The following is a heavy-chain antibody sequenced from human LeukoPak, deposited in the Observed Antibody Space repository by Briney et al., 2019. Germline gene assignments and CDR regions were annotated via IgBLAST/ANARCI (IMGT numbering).Heavy chain of an antibody. CDR3: ARRGPSITMVRPEYYFDY. CDR2: IYYSGSI. Sequence: SETLSLTCTVSGGSITSYYWSWIRQPPGKGLEWIGYIYYSGSINYNPSLKSRVTISVDTSKNQFSLKLSSVTAADTAVYYCARRGPSITMVRPEYYFDYWGQGTLVTVSS. V-gene: IGHV4-59*08. CDR1: GGSITSYY. D-gene: IGHD3-10*01. J-gene: IGHJ4*02.